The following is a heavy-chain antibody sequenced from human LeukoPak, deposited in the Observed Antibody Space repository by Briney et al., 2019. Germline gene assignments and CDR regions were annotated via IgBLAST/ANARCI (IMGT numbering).Heavy chain of an antibody. V-gene: IGHV3-30*02. J-gene: IGHJ4*02. D-gene: IGHD5-18*01. Sequence: GGSLRLSCAASGFTFSSYGMLWVRQAPGKGLEWVAFIRYDGSHKYYADSVQGRFTISRDNTKNTLYLQMNSLRAEDTAVYYCAKATAMVPDYWGQGTLVTVSS. CDR1: GFTFSSYG. CDR2: IRYDGSHK. CDR3: AKATAMVPDY.